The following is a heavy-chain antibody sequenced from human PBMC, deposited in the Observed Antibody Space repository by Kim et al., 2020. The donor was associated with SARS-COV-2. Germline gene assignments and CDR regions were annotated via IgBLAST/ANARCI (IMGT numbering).Heavy chain of an antibody. V-gene: IGHV4-59*13. CDR2: IYYSGST. J-gene: IGHJ5*02. Sequence: SETLSLTCTVSGGSISSYYWSWIRQPPGKGLEWIGYIYYSGSTNYNPSLKSRVTISVDTSKNQFSLKLSSVTAADTAVYYCARGVHSYARFGEGWFDPWGQGTLVTVSS. CDR1: GGSISSYY. D-gene: IGHD3-10*01. CDR3: ARGVHSYARFGEGWFDP.